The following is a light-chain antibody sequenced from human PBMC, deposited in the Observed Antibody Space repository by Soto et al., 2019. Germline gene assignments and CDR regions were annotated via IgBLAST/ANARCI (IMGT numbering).Light chain of an antibody. V-gene: IGKV1-16*01. Sequence: DIRMTQSPSSLSASVGDRVSITCRASQDISNYLAWFQQQPGKAPKSLIFSATVLQSAVPSRFSGRGSGIDFTLTISSLQPDDFATYYCQQYYSFPLTFGPGTRV. CDR2: SAT. CDR3: QQYYSFPLT. J-gene: IGKJ3*01. CDR1: QDISNY.